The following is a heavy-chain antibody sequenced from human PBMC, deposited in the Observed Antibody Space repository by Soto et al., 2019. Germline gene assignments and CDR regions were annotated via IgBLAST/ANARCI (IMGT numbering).Heavy chain of an antibody. D-gene: IGHD3-10*01. CDR2: IHYSGST. J-gene: IGHJ3*02. CDR3: ARPSDRLLWFGEFIDAFDI. Sequence: SETLSLTCTVSGGSISSGGYYWSWIRQHPGKGLEWIGYIHYSGSTYYNPSLKSRVTISVDTSKNQFSLKLSSVTAADTAVYYCARPSDRLLWFGEFIDAFDIWGQGTMVTVSS. V-gene: IGHV4-31*03. CDR1: GGSISSGGYY.